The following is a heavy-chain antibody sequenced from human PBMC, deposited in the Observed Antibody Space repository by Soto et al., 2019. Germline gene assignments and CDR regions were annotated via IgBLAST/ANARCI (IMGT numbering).Heavy chain of an antibody. Sequence: EVQLVESGGGLVQPGGYLRLSCAASGRIFSNYKMHWVRQAPGKGLVWVSRINTDGSITDYADSVKGRFTVSRDNAKNTMYLQMNSLTADDTAVYYCARDTNGLHYWGQGTLVTVSS. J-gene: IGHJ4*02. V-gene: IGHV3-74*01. CDR3: ARDTNGLHY. CDR2: INTDGSIT. D-gene: IGHD2-8*01. CDR1: GRIFSNYK.